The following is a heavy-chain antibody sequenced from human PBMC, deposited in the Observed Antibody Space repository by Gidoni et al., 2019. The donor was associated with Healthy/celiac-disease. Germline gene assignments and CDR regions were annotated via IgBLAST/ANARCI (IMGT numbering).Heavy chain of an antibody. CDR2: ISAYNGNT. D-gene: IGHD3-10*01. Sequence: QVQLVQSGAEVKKPGASVKVSCKASGSTFTSYGISWVRQAPGQGLEWMGRISAYNGNTNYAQKLQGRVTMTTDTSTNTAYMELRSLRSDDTAVYYCARDRPITMVRGVIGANWFDPWGQGTLVTVSS. V-gene: IGHV1-18*01. CDR3: ARDRPITMVRGVIGANWFDP. J-gene: IGHJ5*02. CDR1: GSTFTSYG.